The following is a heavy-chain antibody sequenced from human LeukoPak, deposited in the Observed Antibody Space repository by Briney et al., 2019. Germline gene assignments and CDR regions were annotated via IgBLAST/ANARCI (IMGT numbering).Heavy chain of an antibody. CDR3: ARPFIETPSLGALDY. V-gene: IGHV1-46*01. CDR2: INPSGDST. D-gene: IGHD4-23*01. J-gene: IGHJ4*02. Sequence: ASVKVSCKASGYTFTSYYMHWVRQAPGQGLEWMGIINPSGDSTSYAQKFQGRVTMTRDTSTSTVYMELSSLRSEDTAVYYCARPFIETPSLGALDYWGQGTLVTVSS. CDR1: GYTFTSYY.